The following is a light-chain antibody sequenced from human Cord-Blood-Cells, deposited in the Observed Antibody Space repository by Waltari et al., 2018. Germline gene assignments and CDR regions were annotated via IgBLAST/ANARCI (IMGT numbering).Light chain of an antibody. J-gene: IGKJ1*01. CDR1: QSISSW. CDR2: KAS. CDR3: QQYNSYSRT. V-gene: IGKV1-5*03. Sequence: DIQMPQSPSTLSSSVGDRVTITCRASQSISSWLAWYKQKPGKATKLLIYKASSLESGVPSRFSGSGSGTEFTLTISSLQPDDFATYYCQQYNSYSRTFGQGTKVEIK.